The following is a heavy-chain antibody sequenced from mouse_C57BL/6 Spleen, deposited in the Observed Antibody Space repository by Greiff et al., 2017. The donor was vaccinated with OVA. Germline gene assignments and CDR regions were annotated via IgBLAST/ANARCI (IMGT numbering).Heavy chain of an antibody. Sequence: QVQLQQSGAELARPGASVKMSCKASGYTFTSYTMHWVQQRPGQGLEWIGYINPSSGYTKYNQKFKDKATLTADKTSSTAYMQLSSLTSEASAVYYCARSATVVGTGDYWGKGTTLTVSS. CDR2: INPSSGYT. D-gene: IGHD1-1*01. V-gene: IGHV1-4*01. CDR1: GYTFTSYT. J-gene: IGHJ2*01. CDR3: ARSATVVGTGDY.